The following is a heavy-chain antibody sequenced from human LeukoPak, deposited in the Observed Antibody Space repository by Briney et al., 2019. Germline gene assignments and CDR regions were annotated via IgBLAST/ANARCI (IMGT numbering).Heavy chain of an antibody. J-gene: IGHJ3*01. V-gene: IGHV1-2*02. Sequence: ASVKVSCKTSGLHWVRQAPGQGLEWMGWINPNSGDTNYAQKFQGKISMTADTSTSTAYMELRRLRSDDTAVYYCAKGFDAADYYWGQGGFDFWGQGTKVIVSS. CDR3: AKGFDAADYYWGQGGFDF. CDR1: G. CDR2: INPNSGDT. D-gene: IGHD3-16*01.